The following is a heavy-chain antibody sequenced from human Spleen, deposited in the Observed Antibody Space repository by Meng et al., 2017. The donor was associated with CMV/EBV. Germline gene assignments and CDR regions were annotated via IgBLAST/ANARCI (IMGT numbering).Heavy chain of an antibody. CDR1: GFTFSSYG. V-gene: IGHV3-33*01. J-gene: IGHJ4*02. D-gene: IGHD3-22*01. CDR2: IWYDGSNK. Sequence: GGSLRLSCAASGFTFSSYGMHWVRQAPGKGLEWVAVIWYDGSNKYYADSVKGRFTISRDNSKNTLYLQMNSLRAEDTAVYYCASNYYYDSSGYYFPLWYWGQGTLVTVSS. CDR3: ASNYYYDSSGYYFPLWY.